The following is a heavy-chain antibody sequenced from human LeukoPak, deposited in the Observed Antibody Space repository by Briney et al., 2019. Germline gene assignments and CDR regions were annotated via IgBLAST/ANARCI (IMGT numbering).Heavy chain of an antibody. CDR3: GTYYYDSSGYYGGYYFDY. D-gene: IGHD3-22*01. Sequence: GESLKISCKGSGYSFTSYWIGWVRQMPGKGLEWMGIIYPGDSDTRYSPSFQGQVTISADKSISTAYPQWSSLKASDTAMYYCGTYYYDSSGYYGGYYFDYWGQGTLVTVSS. CDR1: GYSFTSYW. V-gene: IGHV5-51*01. CDR2: IYPGDSDT. J-gene: IGHJ4*02.